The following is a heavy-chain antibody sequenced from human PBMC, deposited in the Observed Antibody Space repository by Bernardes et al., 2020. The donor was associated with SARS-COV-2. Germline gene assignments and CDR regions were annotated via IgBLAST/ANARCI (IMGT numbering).Heavy chain of an antibody. CDR2: ISGSGGST. J-gene: IGHJ5*02. D-gene: IGHD4-17*01. V-gene: IGHV3-23*01. CDR1: GFTFSSYA. CDR3: AKDGEGYGDYGGWFDP. Sequence: GSLRLSCAASGFTFSSYAMSWVRQAPGKGLEWVSAISGSGGSTYYADSVKGRFTISRDNSKNTLYLQMNSLRAEDTAVYYCAKDGEGYGDYGGWFDPWGQGTLVTVSS.